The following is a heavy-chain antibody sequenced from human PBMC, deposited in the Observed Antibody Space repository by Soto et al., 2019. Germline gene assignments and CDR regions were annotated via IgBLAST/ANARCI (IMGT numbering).Heavy chain of an antibody. CDR2: IIPMFGTS. D-gene: IGHD3-9*01. Sequence: QVQLVQSGAEVKEPGSSVNVSCKASGGTFSSYGVSWVRQAPGQGLEWMGGIIPMFGTSYYAQKFLGRVTITADGSTSTAYMELSSLRSEDTAVYYCTRDRAQMPTGYYDHDAFDLWGQGTLVTVSS. CDR3: TRDRAQMPTGYYDHDAFDL. V-gene: IGHV1-69*01. CDR1: GGTFSSYG. J-gene: IGHJ3*01.